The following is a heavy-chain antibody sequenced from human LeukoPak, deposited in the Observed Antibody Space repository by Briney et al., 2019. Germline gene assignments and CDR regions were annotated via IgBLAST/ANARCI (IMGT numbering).Heavy chain of an antibody. D-gene: IGHD6-19*01. V-gene: IGHV4-39*01. CDR2: IYYSGST. J-gene: IGHJ5*02. CDR3: ALAVAGTNWFDP. Sequence: SETLSLTCTVFGGSISSSSYYWGWIRQPPGKGLEWIGSIYYSGSTYYNPSLKSRVTISVDTSKNQFSLKLSSVTAADTAVYYCALAVAGTNWFDPWGQGTLVTVSS. CDR1: GGSISSSSYY.